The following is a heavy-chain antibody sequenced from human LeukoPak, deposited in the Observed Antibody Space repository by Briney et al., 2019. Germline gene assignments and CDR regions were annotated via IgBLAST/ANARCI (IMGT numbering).Heavy chain of an antibody. CDR1: GFTFSSYS. CDR2: IRSSSSYI. V-gene: IGHV3-21*01. Sequence: GGSLRLSCAASGFTFSSYSMNWVRQAPGKGLEWVSAIRSSSSYIYYADSVKGRFTISRDNAKNSLYLQMNSLRAEDTAVYYCASDFWSGYKPYYFDYWGQGTLVTVSS. CDR3: ASDFWSGYKPYYFDY. J-gene: IGHJ4*02. D-gene: IGHD3-3*01.